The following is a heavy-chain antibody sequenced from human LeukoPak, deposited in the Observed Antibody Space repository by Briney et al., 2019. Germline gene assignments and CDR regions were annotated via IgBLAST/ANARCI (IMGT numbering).Heavy chain of an antibody. CDR2: ITSGGDYI. Sequence: GGSLRLSCAASGFTFNTFNMSWVRQAPGKGLEWVSSITSGGDYIYYADSVKGRFTTSRDNAKNSLSLQLNSLRDEDTAVYYCARGHYDVLAASYKWTPDYWGQGTLVTVSS. J-gene: IGHJ4*02. D-gene: IGHD3-9*01. CDR3: ARGHYDVLAASYKWTPDY. V-gene: IGHV3-21*01. CDR1: GFTFNTFN.